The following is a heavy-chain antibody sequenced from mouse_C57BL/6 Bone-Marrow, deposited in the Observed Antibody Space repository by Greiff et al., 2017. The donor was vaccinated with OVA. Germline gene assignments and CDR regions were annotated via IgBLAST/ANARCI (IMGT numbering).Heavy chain of an antibody. J-gene: IGHJ3*01. CDR1: GYAFTNYL. D-gene: IGHD1-1*01. V-gene: IGHV1-54*01. CDR3: ARRGTTGGFAY. Sequence: QVQLQQSGAELVRPGTSVKVSCKASGYAFTNYLIEWVKQRPGQGLEWIGVINPGSGGTNYNEKFKGKATLTADKSSSTAYMQLSSLTSEDSAVYFCARRGTTGGFAYWGQGTLVTVSA. CDR2: INPGSGGT.